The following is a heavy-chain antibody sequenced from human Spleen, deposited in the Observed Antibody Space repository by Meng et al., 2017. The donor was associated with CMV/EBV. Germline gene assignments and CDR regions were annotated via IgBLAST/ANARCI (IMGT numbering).Heavy chain of an antibody. Sequence: GGSLRLSCAASGFTFSSYGMHWVRQAPGKGLEWVAVIWYDGSNKYYADSVKGRFTISRDNSKNTLYLQMNSLRAEDTAVYYCARDGLDHKSIVVIMDVWGQGTTVTVSS. J-gene: IGHJ6*02. CDR2: IWYDGSNK. D-gene: IGHD2-15*01. CDR3: ARDGLDHKSIVVIMDV. CDR1: GFTFSSYG. V-gene: IGHV3-33*01.